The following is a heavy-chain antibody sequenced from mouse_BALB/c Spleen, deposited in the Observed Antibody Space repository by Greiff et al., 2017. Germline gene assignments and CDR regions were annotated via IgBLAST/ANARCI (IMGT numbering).Heavy chain of an antibody. CDR2: IWGDGST. D-gene: IGHD2-1*01. J-gene: IGHJ2*01. V-gene: IGHV2-6-7*01. Sequence: VQGVESGPGLVAPSQSLSITCTVSGFSLTGYGVNWVRQPPGKGLEWLGMIWGDGSTDYNSALKSRLSISKDNSKSQVFLKMNSLQTDDTARYYCAREGNYGIFDYWGQGTTLTVSS. CDR1: GFSLTGYG. CDR3: AREGNYGIFDY.